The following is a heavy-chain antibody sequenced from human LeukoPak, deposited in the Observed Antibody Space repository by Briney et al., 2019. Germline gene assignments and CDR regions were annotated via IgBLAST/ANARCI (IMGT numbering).Heavy chain of an antibody. J-gene: IGHJ4*02. CDR1: GFTFSDYY. D-gene: IGHD2-2*01. Sequence: GGSLRLSCAASGFTFSDYYMSGMRQATGRKLQGVSYISCSGSTMYYSDSVKGRFTISRDNAKNALYLHISSLRAEDTAVYYCARGGSYCWSTSCYFDYWGQGTLVTVSS. V-gene: IGHV3-11*01. CDR3: ARGGSYCWSTSCYFDY. CDR2: ISCSGSTM.